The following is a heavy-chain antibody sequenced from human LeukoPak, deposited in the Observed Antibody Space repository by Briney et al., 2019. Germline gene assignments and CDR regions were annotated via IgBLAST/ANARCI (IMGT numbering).Heavy chain of an antibody. D-gene: IGHD3-10*01. J-gene: IGHJ5*02. CDR1: GYTFTSYG. CDR3: ARDRANYYGSGSYYKNWFDP. CDR2: ISAYNGNT. Sequence: ASVKVSCKASGYTFTSYGISWVRQAPGQGLEWMGWISAYNGNTNYAQKLQGRVTITRDTSASTAYLELSGLRSEDTAVYYCARDRANYYGSGSYYKNWFDPWGQGTLVTVSS. V-gene: IGHV1-18*01.